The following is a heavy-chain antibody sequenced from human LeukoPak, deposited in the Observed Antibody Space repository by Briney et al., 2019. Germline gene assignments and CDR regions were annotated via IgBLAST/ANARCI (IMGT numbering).Heavy chain of an antibody. CDR2: INHSGST. CDR1: GGSFSGYY. CDR3: AREYVAGRYNWFDP. J-gene: IGHJ5*02. D-gene: IGHD6-19*01. Sequence: SETLSPTCAVYGGSFSGYYWSWIRQPPGKGLEWIGEINHSGSTNYNPSLKSRVTISVDTSKNQFSLKLSSVTAADTAVYYCAREYVAGRYNWFDPWGQGTLVTVSS. V-gene: IGHV4-34*01.